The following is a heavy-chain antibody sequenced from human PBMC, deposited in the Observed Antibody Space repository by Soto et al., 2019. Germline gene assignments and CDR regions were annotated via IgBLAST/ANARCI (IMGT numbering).Heavy chain of an antibody. CDR1: GFTFSSYG. CDR3: AKDEYCSSTSCSHDNWFDP. CDR2: ISYDGSNK. V-gene: IGHV3-30*18. D-gene: IGHD2-2*01. J-gene: IGHJ5*02. Sequence: GGSLRLSXAASGFTFSSYGMHWVRQAPGKGLEWVAVISYDGSNKYYADSVKGRFTISRDNSKNTLYLQMNSLRAEDTAVYYCAKDEYCSSTSCSHDNWFDPWGQGTLVTVSS.